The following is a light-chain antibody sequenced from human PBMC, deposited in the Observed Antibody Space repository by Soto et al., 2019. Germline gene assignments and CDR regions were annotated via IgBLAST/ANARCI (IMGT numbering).Light chain of an antibody. CDR1: QSVSSY. J-gene: IGKJ4*01. Sequence: EIVLTQSPATLSLSPGERATLSCRASQSVSSYLAWYQQKPGQAPRLLIYGASTRATGIPARFSGSGSGTEFTLTISSLQSEDFAVYYCQQYNNWPRATFGGGTK. CDR3: QQYNNWPRAT. CDR2: GAS. V-gene: IGKV3-15*01.